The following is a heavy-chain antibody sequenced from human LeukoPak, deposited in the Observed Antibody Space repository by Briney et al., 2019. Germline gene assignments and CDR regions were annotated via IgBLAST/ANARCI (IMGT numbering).Heavy chain of an antibody. J-gene: IGHJ4*02. CDR1: GGSISSSSYY. Sequence: SETLSLTCTVSGGSISSSSYYWGWIRQPPGKGLEWIGSIYYSGSTYYNPSLKSRGTISVDTSKNQFSLKLSSVTAADTAVYYCARMPSITRGYFDYWGQGTLVTVSS. CDR3: ARMPSITRGYFDY. V-gene: IGHV4-39*01. D-gene: IGHD3-10*01. CDR2: IYYSGST.